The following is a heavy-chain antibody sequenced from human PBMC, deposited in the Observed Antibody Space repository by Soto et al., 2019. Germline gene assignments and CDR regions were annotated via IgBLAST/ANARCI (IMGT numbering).Heavy chain of an antibody. V-gene: IGHV3-48*01. J-gene: IGHJ5*02. CDR3: ARHPERIAEIGWFDP. CDR1: GFTFSSYS. CDR2: ISSSSSTI. D-gene: IGHD6-13*01. Sequence: GGSLRLSCAASGFTFSSYSMNWVRQAPGKGLEWVSYISSSSSTIYYADSVKGRFTISRDNAKNSLYLQMNSLRAEDTAVYYCARHPERIAEIGWFDPWGQGTLATVS.